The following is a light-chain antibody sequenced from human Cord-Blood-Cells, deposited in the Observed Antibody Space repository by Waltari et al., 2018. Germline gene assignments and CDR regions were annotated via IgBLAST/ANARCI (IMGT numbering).Light chain of an antibody. V-gene: IGLV2-14*01. CDR1: SSDVGGYNY. CDR3: SSYTSSSTL. Sequence: QSALTQPASVSGSPGQSITISCTGTSSDVGGYNYVSWYQQHPGKAPKLLIYDVSNRPSVVSNRFSGSTSGNAASLTISGLQAEDEADYSCSSYTSSSTLFGTGTKVTVL. J-gene: IGLJ1*01. CDR2: DVS.